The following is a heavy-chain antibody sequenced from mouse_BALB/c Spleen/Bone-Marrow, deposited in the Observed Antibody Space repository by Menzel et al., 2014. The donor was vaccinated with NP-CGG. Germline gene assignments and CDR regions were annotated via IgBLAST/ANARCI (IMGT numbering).Heavy chain of an antibody. Sequence: EVQVVESGGGLVQPGGSLKLSCAASGFDFSRYWMSWVRQAPGKGLEWIGEINPDSSTVNYTPSLKDKFIISRDNAKNTLYLQMSKVRSEDTALYYCARQGYYGKGDYWGQGPTLTVSS. D-gene: IGHD2-1*01. CDR1: GFDFSRYW. V-gene: IGHV4-1*02. CDR2: INPDSSTV. CDR3: ARQGYYGKGDY. J-gene: IGHJ2*01.